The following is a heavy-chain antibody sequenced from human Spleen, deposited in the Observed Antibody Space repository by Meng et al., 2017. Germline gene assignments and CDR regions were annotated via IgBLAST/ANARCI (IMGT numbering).Heavy chain of an antibody. Sequence: GESLKISCAASEFTFSSYAMTWVRQAPGKGLEWVGRIKSKTDGGTTDYAVPVKGRFIISRDDSKNTLYLEMNSLTTEDTAVYYCTTGQYDFDYWGQGTLVTVSS. CDR3: TTGQYDFDY. V-gene: IGHV3-15*01. CDR1: EFTFSSYA. D-gene: IGHD3-3*01. CDR2: IKSKTDGGTT. J-gene: IGHJ4*02.